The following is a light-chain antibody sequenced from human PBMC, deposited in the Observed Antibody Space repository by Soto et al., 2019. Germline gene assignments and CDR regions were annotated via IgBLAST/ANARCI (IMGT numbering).Light chain of an antibody. V-gene: IGKV3-20*01. CDR1: QSVSSSY. Sequence: EIVLAQSPGTLSWSPGEGATLSCRSRQSVSSSYFAWYQQKPGQAPRLLIYGPSKSATGIPDRFSGSGYGTEFTITISRLKPDDFAMYFCQQHSGSSLTFGGGSMVEI. CDR2: GPS. CDR3: QQHSGSSLT. J-gene: IGKJ4*01.